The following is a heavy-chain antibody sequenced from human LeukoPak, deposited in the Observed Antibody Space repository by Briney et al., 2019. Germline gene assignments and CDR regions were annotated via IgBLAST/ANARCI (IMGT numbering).Heavy chain of an antibody. CDR1: GFTFSSYG. D-gene: IGHD3-22*01. Sequence: HPGRSLRLSCAASGFTFSSYGMHWVRQAPGKGLEWVAVIWYDGSNKYYADSVKGLFTISRDNSKNPLYLQMNSLRAEDTAVYYCARDLKAYYYDSSGCLGPWGQGTLVTVSS. V-gene: IGHV3-33*01. J-gene: IGHJ5*02. CDR3: ARDLKAYYYDSSGCLGP. CDR2: IWYDGSNK.